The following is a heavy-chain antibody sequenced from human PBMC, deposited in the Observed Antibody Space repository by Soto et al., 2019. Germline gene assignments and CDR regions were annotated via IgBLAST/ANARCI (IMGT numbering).Heavy chain of an antibody. D-gene: IGHD2-15*01. J-gene: IGHJ5*02. CDR2: ISAYNGNT. CDR1: GYTFTSYG. CDR3: ARIGRREYCSGGSCSNWFDP. Sequence: GASVKVSCKASGYTFTSYGISWVRQAPGQGLEWMGWISAYNGNTNYAQKLQGRVTMTTDTSTSTAYMELRSLRSDDTAVYYCARIGRREYCSGGSCSNWFDPWGQGTLVTVSS. V-gene: IGHV1-18*01.